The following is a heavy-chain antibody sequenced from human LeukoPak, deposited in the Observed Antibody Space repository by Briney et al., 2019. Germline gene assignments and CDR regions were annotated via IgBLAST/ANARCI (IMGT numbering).Heavy chain of an antibody. CDR1: GYTFTSYY. CDR2: INPNSGGT. J-gene: IGHJ3*02. V-gene: IGHV1-2*04. CDR3: ARMSSSGLIDAFDI. Sequence: ASVKVSRKASGYTFTSYYMHWVRQAPGQGLEWMGWINPNSGGTNYAQKFQGWVTMTRDTSISTAYMELSRLRSDDTAVYYCARMSSSGLIDAFDIWGQGTMVTVSS. D-gene: IGHD3-22*01.